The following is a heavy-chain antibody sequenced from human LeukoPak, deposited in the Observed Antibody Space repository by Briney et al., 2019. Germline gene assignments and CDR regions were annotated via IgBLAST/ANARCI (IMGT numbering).Heavy chain of an antibody. D-gene: IGHD1-26*01. CDR3: ASGGSYGHSDY. CDR1: GLTFSDYY. V-gene: IGHV3-11*06. Sequence: PGGSLRLSCAASGLTFSDYYMSWIRQAPGKGLEWVSYISSSSSYTNYADSVKGRFTISRDNAKNSLYLQMNSLRAEDTAVYYCASGGSYGHSDYWGQGTLVTVSS. J-gene: IGHJ4*02. CDR2: ISSSSSYT.